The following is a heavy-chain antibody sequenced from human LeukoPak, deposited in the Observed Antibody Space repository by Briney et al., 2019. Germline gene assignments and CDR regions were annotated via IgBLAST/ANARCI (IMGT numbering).Heavy chain of an antibody. V-gene: IGHV3-53*01. CDR1: GFTVITND. CDR3: ARGVEPLAANTLAY. Sequence: GGSLRLSCAASGFTVITNDMTWVRQAPGKGLEWVSVLYSDGNTKYAESVQGRFTISRDNSKNNLYLEMNCLSPDDTAVYYCARGVEPLAANTLAYWGQGTLVTVSS. CDR2: LYSDGNT. D-gene: IGHD1-14*01. J-gene: IGHJ4*02.